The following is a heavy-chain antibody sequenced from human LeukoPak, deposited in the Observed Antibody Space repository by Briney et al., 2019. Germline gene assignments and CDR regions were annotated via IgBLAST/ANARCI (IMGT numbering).Heavy chain of an antibody. V-gene: IGHV3-33*06. D-gene: IGHD3-22*01. J-gene: IGHJ4*02. CDR2: IWYDGSNK. CDR3: AKEGYYDSSGYYYFDY. Sequence: GGSLRLSCAASGFTFSSYGMHWVRQAPGEGLEWVAVIWYDGSNKYYADSVKGRFTISRDNSKNTLYLQMNSLRAEDTAVYYCAKEGYYDSSGYYYFDYWGQGTLVTVSS. CDR1: GFTFSSYG.